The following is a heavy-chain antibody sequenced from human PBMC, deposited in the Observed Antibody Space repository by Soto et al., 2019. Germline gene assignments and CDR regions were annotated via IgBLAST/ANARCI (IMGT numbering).Heavy chain of an antibody. CDR1: GFTFSSYS. Sequence: EVQLVESGGGLVKPGGSLRLSCAASGFTFSSYSMNWVRQAPGKGLEWVSSISSSSSYIYYADSVKGRFTISRDNAKNALYVQMNSLRAEDTAVYYCARDSVTTVTAFDYWGQGTLVTVSS. V-gene: IGHV3-21*01. J-gene: IGHJ4*02. D-gene: IGHD4-17*01. CDR3: ARDSVTTVTAFDY. CDR2: ISSSSSYI.